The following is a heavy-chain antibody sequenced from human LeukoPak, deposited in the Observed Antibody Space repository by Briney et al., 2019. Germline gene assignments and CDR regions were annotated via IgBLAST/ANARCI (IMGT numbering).Heavy chain of an antibody. J-gene: IGHJ4*02. V-gene: IGHV3-30*18. CDR1: GFTFSSYG. CDR2: ISYDGSNK. D-gene: IGHD2-2*01. Sequence: GRSLRLSCAASGFTFSSYGMHWVRQAPGKGLEWVAVISYDGSNKYYADSVKGRFTISRDNSKNTLYLQMNSLRAEDTAAYYCAKGGDDYCSSTSCYGSFDYWGQGTLVTVSS. CDR3: AKGGDDYCSSTSCYGSFDY.